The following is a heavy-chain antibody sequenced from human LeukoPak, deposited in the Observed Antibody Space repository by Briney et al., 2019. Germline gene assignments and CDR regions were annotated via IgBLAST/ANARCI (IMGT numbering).Heavy chain of an antibody. V-gene: IGHV4-59*01. Sequence: SETLSLTCTVSGGSISSYYWGWIRQPPGKELEWIGYIYYSENTNYNPSLKSRVTISVDTSKNQFSLKLSSVTAADTAVYYCARGAASGSGSYYTSLDYWGQGALVTVSS. J-gene: IGHJ4*02. CDR2: IYYSENT. CDR3: ARGAASGSGSYYTSLDY. D-gene: IGHD1-26*01. CDR1: GGSISSYY.